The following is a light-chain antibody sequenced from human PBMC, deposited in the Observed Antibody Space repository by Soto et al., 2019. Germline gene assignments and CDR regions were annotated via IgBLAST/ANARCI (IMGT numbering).Light chain of an antibody. J-gene: IGLJ1*01. Sequence: QSALTQPRSVSGSPGQPVTISCTGTSSDVGGSNHVSWYQHHPGKAPKFMIYDVSKRPSGVPDRFSGSKSGNTASLTISGLQAEDEADYYCSSYTSSTNYVFGTGTKVTVL. CDR1: SSDVGGSNH. V-gene: IGLV2-11*01. CDR3: SSYTSSTNYV. CDR2: DVS.